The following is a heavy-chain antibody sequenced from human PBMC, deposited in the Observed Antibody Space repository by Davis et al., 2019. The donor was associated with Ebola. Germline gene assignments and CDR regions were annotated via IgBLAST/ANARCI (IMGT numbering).Heavy chain of an antibody. J-gene: IGHJ6*04. Sequence: GESLKISCAASGFTFSSYAMHWARQAPGKGLEWVAVISYDGSNKYYADSVKGRFTISRDNSKNTLYLQMNSLRAEDTAVYFCAKAKWEVEYHYSGMDVWGKGTTVTVSS. CDR1: GFTFSSYA. CDR3: AKAKWEVEYHYSGMDV. CDR2: ISYDGSNK. V-gene: IGHV3-30*04. D-gene: IGHD1-26*01.